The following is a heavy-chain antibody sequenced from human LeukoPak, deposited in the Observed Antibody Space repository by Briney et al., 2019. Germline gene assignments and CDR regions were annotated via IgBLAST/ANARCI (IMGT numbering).Heavy chain of an antibody. CDR3: ARDLYYGSGSYLDY. D-gene: IGHD3-10*01. J-gene: IGHJ4*02. V-gene: IGHV3-21*01. CDR1: RFTFSSYS. Sequence: GGSLRLSCAASRFTFSSYSMNWLRQAPGKGLEWVSSISSSSSYIYYADSVKGRFTISRDNAKNSLYLQMNSLRAEDTAVYYCARDLYYGSGSYLDYWGQGTLVTVSS. CDR2: ISSSSSYI.